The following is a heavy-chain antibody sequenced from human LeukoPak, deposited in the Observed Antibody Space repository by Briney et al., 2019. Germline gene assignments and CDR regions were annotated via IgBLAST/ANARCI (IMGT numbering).Heavy chain of an antibody. Sequence: SVKVSCKASGGTFSSYAISWVRQAPGQGLEWMGGIIPIFGTANYAQKFQGRVTITADESTSTAYMELSSLGSEDTAVYYCARTSSGWYIFDYWGQGTLVTVSS. CDR2: IIPIFGTA. CDR3: ARTSSGWYIFDY. D-gene: IGHD6-19*01. CDR1: GGTFSSYA. J-gene: IGHJ4*02. V-gene: IGHV1-69*13.